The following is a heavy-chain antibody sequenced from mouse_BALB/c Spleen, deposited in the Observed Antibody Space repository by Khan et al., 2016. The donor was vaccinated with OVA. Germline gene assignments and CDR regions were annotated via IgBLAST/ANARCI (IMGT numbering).Heavy chain of an antibody. D-gene: IGHD1-1*01. CDR3: AIRYYGSFWYLDV. CDR2: IYPGDGRT. CDR1: GDTFISYY. Sequence: QVQLKESGLELVNPGASVKMSCKASGDTFISYYIHWVKQRPGQGLEWIGWIYPGDGRTKYNEKFKGKTTLTADKSSSTAYMLLSSLTSEDSAIYFCAIRYYGSFWYLDVWGAGTTVTVSS. J-gene: IGHJ1*01. V-gene: IGHV1S56*01.